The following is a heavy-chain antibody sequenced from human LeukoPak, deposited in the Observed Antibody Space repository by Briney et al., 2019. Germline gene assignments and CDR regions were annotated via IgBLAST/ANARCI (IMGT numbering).Heavy chain of an antibody. Sequence: GGSLRLSCAASGFTFSSYSMNWVRQAPGKGLEWVSSISSGSSYIYYADSVKGRFTISRDNAKNSLYLQMNSLRAEDTAVYYCARDHNGAFDYWGQGTLVTVSS. CDR2: ISSGSSYI. CDR3: ARDHNGAFDY. J-gene: IGHJ4*02. D-gene: IGHD1-14*01. CDR1: GFTFSSYS. V-gene: IGHV3-21*01.